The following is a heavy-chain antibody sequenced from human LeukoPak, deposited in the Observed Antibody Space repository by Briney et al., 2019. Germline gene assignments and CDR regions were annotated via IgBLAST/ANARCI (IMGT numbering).Heavy chain of an antibody. CDR2: IIPIFGTA. CDR3: ARGWSRQVYYFDY. D-gene: IGHD2-15*01. CDR1: GGTFSSYA. J-gene: IGHJ4*02. V-gene: IGHV1-69*05. Sequence: SVKVSCKASGGTFSSYAISWVRQAPGQGLEWMGRIIPIFGTANYAQKFQGRVTITTDESTCTAYMELSSLRSEDTAVYYCARGWSRQVYYFDYWGQGTLVTVSS.